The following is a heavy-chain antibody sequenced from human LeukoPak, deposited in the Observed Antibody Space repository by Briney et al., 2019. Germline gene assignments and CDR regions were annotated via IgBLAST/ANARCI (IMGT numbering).Heavy chain of an antibody. D-gene: IGHD3-9*01. Sequence: SQTLSLTCTVSGGSISSGSYYWSWIRQPAGKGLEWIGRIYTSGSTNYNPSLKSRVTISVDTSKNQFSLKLSSVTAADTAVYYCARGAGYYDILTGYYPIPGGYYYMDVWGKGTTVTVSS. J-gene: IGHJ6*03. CDR3: ARGAGYYDILTGYYPIPGGYYYMDV. CDR2: IYTSGST. V-gene: IGHV4-61*02. CDR1: GGSISSGSYY.